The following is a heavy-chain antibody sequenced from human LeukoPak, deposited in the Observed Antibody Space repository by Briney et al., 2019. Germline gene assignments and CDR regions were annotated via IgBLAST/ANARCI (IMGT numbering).Heavy chain of an antibody. CDR3: ATSLYYYDSSGTLDY. J-gene: IGHJ4*02. V-gene: IGHV1-18*01. D-gene: IGHD3-22*01. Sequence: ASVKVSCKASGYTFTSYGISWVRQAPGQGLEWMGWISAYNGNTNYAQKLQGRVTMTTDTSTSTAYMELRSLRSDDTAVYYCATSLYYYDSSGTLDYWGQGTLVTVSS. CDR2: ISAYNGNT. CDR1: GYTFTSYG.